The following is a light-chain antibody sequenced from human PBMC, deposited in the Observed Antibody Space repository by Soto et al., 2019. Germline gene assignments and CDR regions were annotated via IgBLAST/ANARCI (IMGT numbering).Light chain of an antibody. V-gene: IGKV3-11*01. J-gene: IGKJ5*01. Sequence: EIVMTKSPATLSVTPGERATLSCRASQSVSSNLAWYQQKPGQAPRLLISDTSNRATGIPARFSGSGSGTDFTLTISSLDPEDFAVYYCQQRSNWPIITFGQGTRLEIK. CDR1: QSVSSN. CDR3: QQRSNWPIIT. CDR2: DTS.